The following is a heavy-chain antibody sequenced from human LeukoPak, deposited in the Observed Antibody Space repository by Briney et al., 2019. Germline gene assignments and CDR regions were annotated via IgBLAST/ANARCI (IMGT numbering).Heavy chain of an antibody. CDR1: KFIFSDYY. J-gene: IGHJ4*02. V-gene: IGHV3-11*01. CDR2: ISGGGETI. Sequence: GGSLRLSCAASKFIFSDYYMSWIRQAPGKGLEWLSYISGGGETIYYADSVKGRFTISRDNAKNSLYLQMNSLRAEDTAVYHCARAWGSADYWGQGTQVTVSS. CDR3: ARAWGSADY. D-gene: IGHD7-27*01.